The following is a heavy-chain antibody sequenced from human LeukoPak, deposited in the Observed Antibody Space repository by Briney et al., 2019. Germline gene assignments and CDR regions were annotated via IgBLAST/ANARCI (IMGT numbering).Heavy chain of an antibody. J-gene: IGHJ4*02. V-gene: IGHV3-33*01. Sequence: GGSLRLSCAASGFTFSSYGMHWFRQAPGKGLEWVAVIWYDGSKKYYADSVKGRFTISRDNSKNTLYLQMNSLRAEDTAVYYCARDLTYSSSWYFDYWGQGTLVAVSS. D-gene: IGHD6-13*01. CDR2: IWYDGSKK. CDR1: GFTFSSYG. CDR3: ARDLTYSSSWYFDY.